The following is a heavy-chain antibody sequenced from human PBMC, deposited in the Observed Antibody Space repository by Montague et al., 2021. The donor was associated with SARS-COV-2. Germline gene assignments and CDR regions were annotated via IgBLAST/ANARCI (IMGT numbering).Heavy chain of an antibody. V-gene: IGHV4-39*07. J-gene: IGHJ3*02. CDR1: GASISSSSYY. Sequence: SETLSLTCTVSGASISSSSYYWGWIRQPPGKGLEWIGNKHYSGSTYYNPSLKSRVTISVDTSKNQFSLKLSSVTAADTAVYYCARARITMIVVVNAFDIWGQGTMVTVSS. CDR3: ARARITMIVVVNAFDI. D-gene: IGHD3-22*01. CDR2: KHYSGST.